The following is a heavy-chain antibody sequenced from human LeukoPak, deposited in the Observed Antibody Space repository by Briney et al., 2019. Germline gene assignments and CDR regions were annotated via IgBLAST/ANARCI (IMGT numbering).Heavy chain of an antibody. CDR1: GGSISSSSYY. CDR3: ARTADSGCPEYYYNYYMDV. CDR2: IYYSGST. Sequence: PSETLSLTCTVSGGSISSSSYYWSWIRQPPGKGLEWIGYIYYSGSTNYNPSLKSRVAISVDTSKNQFSLKLSSVTAADTAVYYCARTADSGCPEYYYNYYMDVWGKGTTVTISS. J-gene: IGHJ6*03. V-gene: IGHV4-61*01. D-gene: IGHD3-10*01.